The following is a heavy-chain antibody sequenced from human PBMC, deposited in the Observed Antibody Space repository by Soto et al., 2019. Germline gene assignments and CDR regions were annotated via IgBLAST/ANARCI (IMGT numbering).Heavy chain of an antibody. D-gene: IGHD3-22*01. V-gene: IGHV4-30-4*01. CDR3: AREYYDSSGYYSHLDY. J-gene: IGHJ4*02. Sequence: QVQLQESGPGLVKPSQTLSLTCTVSGGSISSGDYYWSWIRQPPGKGLEWIGYIYYSGSTYYNPSLKSRVTRSVDTSKNQFSRKLSSVTAADTAVYYCAREYYDSSGYYSHLDYWGQGTLVTVSS. CDR2: IYYSGST. CDR1: GGSISSGDYY.